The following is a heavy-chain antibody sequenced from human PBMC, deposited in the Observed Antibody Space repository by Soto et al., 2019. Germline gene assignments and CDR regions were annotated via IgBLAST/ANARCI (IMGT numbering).Heavy chain of an antibody. J-gene: IGHJ4*02. CDR1: GFTFSSYA. CDR2: ISYDGSNK. D-gene: IGHD6-19*01. CDR3: ARDVYSSGWYYFDY. Sequence: QVPLVESGGGVVQPGRSLRLSCAASGFTFSSYAMHWVRQAPGKGLEWVAVISYDGSNKYYADSVKGRFTISRDNSKNTLYLQMNSLRAEDTAVYYCARDVYSSGWYYFDYWGQGTLVTVSS. V-gene: IGHV3-30-3*01.